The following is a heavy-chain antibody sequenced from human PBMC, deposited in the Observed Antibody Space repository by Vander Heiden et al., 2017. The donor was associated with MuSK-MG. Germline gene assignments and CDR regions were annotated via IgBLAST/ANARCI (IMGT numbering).Heavy chain of an antibody. J-gene: IGHJ3*01. CDR1: GFTFSTYG. D-gene: IGHD1-1*01. CDR2: IAGSGDMT. CDR3: SKDVSNWTGAFDF. V-gene: IGHV3-23*01. Sequence: EVQLLESGGGLVQPGGSLQLSCAASGFTFSTYGLSWVRQAPGKGLEWLSTIAGSGDMTHSAFSVKGRFIISRDNSKNKVYLHMNTLSVEDTAIYYCSKDVSNWTGAFDFWGQGTVVTVSS.